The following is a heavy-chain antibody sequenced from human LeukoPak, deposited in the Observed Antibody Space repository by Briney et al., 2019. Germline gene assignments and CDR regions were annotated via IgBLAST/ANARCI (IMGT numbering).Heavy chain of an antibody. J-gene: IGHJ4*02. V-gene: IGHV3-66*01. CDR1: GFTVSSNY. CDR3: ARTLVEVRGVDY. D-gene: IGHD3-10*01. Sequence: GGSLRLSCAASGFTVSSNYMSWVRQAPGKGLEWVSVIYSGGSTYYADSVKGRFTISRDNSKNTLYLQMNSLRAEDTAVYYCARTLVEVRGVDYWGQGTLVTVSS. CDR2: IYSGGST.